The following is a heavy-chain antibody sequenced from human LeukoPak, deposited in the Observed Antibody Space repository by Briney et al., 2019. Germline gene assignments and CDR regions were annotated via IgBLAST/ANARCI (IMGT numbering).Heavy chain of an antibody. J-gene: IGHJ6*02. CDR2: ISGSGGST. CDR1: GFTFSSYA. Sequence: GGSLRLSCAASGFTFSSYAMSWVRQTPGKVLEWVSGISGSGGSTYYADSVKGRFTISRDNSKNTLYLQMNSLRAEDTAVYYCAKDPAASLRFLEWLGQDNYGMDVWGQGTTVTVSS. V-gene: IGHV3-23*01. D-gene: IGHD3-3*01. CDR3: AKDPAASLRFLEWLGQDNYGMDV.